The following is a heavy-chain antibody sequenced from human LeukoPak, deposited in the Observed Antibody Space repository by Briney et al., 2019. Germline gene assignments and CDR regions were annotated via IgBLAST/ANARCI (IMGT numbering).Heavy chain of an antibody. CDR1: RGTLSRYA. V-gene: IGHV1-69*05. CDR3: ARQIVVVPAAISWFDR. CDR2: IIPIFGTA. Sequence: VASVTVSRTPSRGTLSRYAISWVPQAPGQEREGMGGIIPIFGTANYAQKFQGRVTITTDESTSTAYMELSSLRSEDTAVYYCARQIVVVPAAISWFDRWGQGTLVTVS. J-gene: IGHJ5*02. D-gene: IGHD2-2*01.